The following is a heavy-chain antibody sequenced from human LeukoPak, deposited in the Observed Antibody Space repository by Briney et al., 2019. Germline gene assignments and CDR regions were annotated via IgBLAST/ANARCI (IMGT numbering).Heavy chain of an antibody. CDR3: ARGVSEDGYIIDH. J-gene: IGHJ5*02. Sequence: AGGSLRLSCAASGLTFSTYWMYWVRQAPGKGLEWVANIKEDGSEKYYVDSVKGRFTISRDNAKNSLYLQMNSLRAEDTAVYYCARGVSEDGYIIDHWGQGTLVTVSS. CDR2: IKEDGSEK. CDR1: GLTFSTYW. D-gene: IGHD5-24*01. V-gene: IGHV3-7*01.